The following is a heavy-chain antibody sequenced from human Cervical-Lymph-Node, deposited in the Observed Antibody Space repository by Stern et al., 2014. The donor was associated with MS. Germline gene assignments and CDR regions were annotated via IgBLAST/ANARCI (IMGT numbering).Heavy chain of an antibody. V-gene: IGHV3-23*04. CDR1: GFTFSSYA. D-gene: IGHD3-16*01. J-gene: IGHJ4*02. CDR3: AKDSENYDYVWGSLDY. Sequence: EDQLVESGGGLVQPGGSLRLSCAASGFTFSSYAMSWVRQAPGKGLEWVSAISGSGGSTYYADSVKGRFTISRDNSKNTLYLQMNSLRAEDTAVYYCAKDSENYDYVWGSLDYWGQGTLVTVSS. CDR2: ISGSGGST.